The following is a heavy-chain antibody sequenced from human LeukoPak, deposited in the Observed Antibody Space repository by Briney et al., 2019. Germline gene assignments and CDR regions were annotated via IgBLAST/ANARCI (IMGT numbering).Heavy chain of an antibody. CDR1: GGSFSGYY. V-gene: IGHV4-34*01. D-gene: IGHD6-13*01. CDR2: INHSGST. J-gene: IGHJ4*02. CDR3: PRGRWYSSSWYGGVFGY. Sequence: SETLSLTCAVYGGSFSGYYWSWIRQPPGKGLEWIGEINHSGSTNYNPSLKSRVTISVDTSKNQFSLKLSSVTAADTAVYYCPRGRWYSSSWYGGVFGYWGQGTLVTVSS.